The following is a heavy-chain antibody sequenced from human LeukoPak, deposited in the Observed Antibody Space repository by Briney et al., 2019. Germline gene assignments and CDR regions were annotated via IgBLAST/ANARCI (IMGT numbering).Heavy chain of an antibody. CDR2: IKQDGSER. CDR3: ARDLSGPSFY. D-gene: IGHD2-15*01. J-gene: IGHJ4*02. V-gene: IGHV3-7*01. Sequence: GGSLRLSCAASGFTFSTSWMTWVRQAPGKGLEWVANIKQDGSERYYVDSVKGRFTISRDNAKNLLYLQMNSLRAEDTAVYYCARDLSGPSFYWGQGTLVTVSS. CDR1: GFTFSTSW.